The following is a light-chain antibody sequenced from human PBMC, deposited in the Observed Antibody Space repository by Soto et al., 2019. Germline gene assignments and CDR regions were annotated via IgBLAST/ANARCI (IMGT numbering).Light chain of an antibody. CDR3: QQYNGYPWT. V-gene: IGKV1-5*03. Sequence: DIQMTQSPSTLSASVGDRVIITCRASQSIRRWLAWYQQKPGKAPNLLIYRASNLETGVPSRFSGSGSGTEFTLTISSLQPDDFATYYCQQYNGYPWTFGQGTKVEIK. CDR1: QSIRRW. CDR2: RAS. J-gene: IGKJ1*01.